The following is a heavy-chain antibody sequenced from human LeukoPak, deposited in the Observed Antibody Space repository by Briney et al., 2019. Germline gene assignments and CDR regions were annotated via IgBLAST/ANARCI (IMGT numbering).Heavy chain of an antibody. Sequence: GGSRRLSCAASGFTFSAYGMHWVRQAPGKGLEWVAIISYDGSNKYYADSVKGRFTISRDNSKNTVYMQMNSLRVEDTAVYYCARDVPGYGMDVWGQGTTVTVSS. CDR3: ARDVPGYGMDV. V-gene: IGHV3-30*03. J-gene: IGHJ6*02. CDR1: GFTFSAYG. CDR2: ISYDGSNK.